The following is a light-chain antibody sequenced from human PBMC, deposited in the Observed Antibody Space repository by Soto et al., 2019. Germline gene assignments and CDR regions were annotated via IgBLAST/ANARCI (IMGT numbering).Light chain of an antibody. J-gene: IGKJ1*01. CDR1: QSVSNAF. Sequence: EIVLTQSPGILSLSPGQRDSLSCRASQSVSNAFLAWYQQKPGQAPRLLIYGASTRATDVPDRFGGSGSGADFTLSISRLEPADFAVYYCQQYGSSPPRTFGQGTKVDIK. CDR2: GAS. CDR3: QQYGSSPPRT. V-gene: IGKV3-20*01.